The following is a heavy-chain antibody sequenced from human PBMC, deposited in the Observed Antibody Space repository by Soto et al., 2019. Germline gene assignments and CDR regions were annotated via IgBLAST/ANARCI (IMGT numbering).Heavy chain of an antibody. CDR2: IYYSGST. CDR1: GGSISSYY. V-gene: IGHV4-59*01. CDR3: ARAQRRIAAAGTFSENWFDP. D-gene: IGHD6-13*01. J-gene: IGHJ5*02. Sequence: SETLSLTCTVSGGSISSYYWSWIRQPPGKGLEWIGYIYYSGSTNYNPSLKSRVTISVDTSKNQFSLKLSSVTAADTAVYYCARAQRRIAAAGTFSENWFDPWGQGTLVTVSS.